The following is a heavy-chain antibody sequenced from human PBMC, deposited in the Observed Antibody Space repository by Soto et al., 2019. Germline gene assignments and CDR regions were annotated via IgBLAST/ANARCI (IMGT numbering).Heavy chain of an antibody. J-gene: IGHJ6*02. CDR2: IYYSGST. V-gene: IGHV4-30-4*01. CDR1: GGSISSGDYY. D-gene: IGHD5-12*01. CDR3: ASSRDGYDRDYYYGRDV. Sequence: SETLSLTCTVSGGSISSGDYYWSWIRQPPGKGLEWIGYIYYSGSTYYNPSLKSRVTISVDTSKNQFSLKLRSVTAADTAVYYCASSRDGYDRDYYYGRDVWGQGTTVTVS.